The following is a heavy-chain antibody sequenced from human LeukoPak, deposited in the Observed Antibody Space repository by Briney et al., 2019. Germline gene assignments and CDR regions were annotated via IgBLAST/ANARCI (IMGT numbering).Heavy chain of an antibody. CDR1: GFTFSTYA. D-gene: IGHD2-15*01. J-gene: IGHJ4*02. CDR3: AREWWYLDY. Sequence: GGSLRLSCAASGFTFSTYAMTWVRQAPGRGLEWVARIKEDGSDTYYVDSVKGRFTISRDKAKKTVYLQMNSLRVEDTAVYYCAREWWYLDYWGQGALVTVSS. V-gene: IGHV3-7*05. CDR2: IKEDGSDT.